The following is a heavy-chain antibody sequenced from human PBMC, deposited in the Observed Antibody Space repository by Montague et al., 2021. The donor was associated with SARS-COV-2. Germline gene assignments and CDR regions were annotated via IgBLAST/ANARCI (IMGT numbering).Heavy chain of an antibody. D-gene: IGHD6-19*01. V-gene: IGHV4-39*07. J-gene: IGHJ4*02. CDR3: ARGNRIAVAGTDFDY. Sequence: SETLSLTCTVSGGSISSSSYYWGWIRQPPGKGLEWIGSIYYSGSTYYNPSLKSRVAMSIDTSENQFSLKLSSVTAADTAVYYCARGNRIAVAGTDFDYWGQGTLVTVSS. CDR1: GGSISSSSYY. CDR2: IYYSGST.